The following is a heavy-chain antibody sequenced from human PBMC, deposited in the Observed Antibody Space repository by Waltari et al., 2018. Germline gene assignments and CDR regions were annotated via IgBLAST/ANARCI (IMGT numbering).Heavy chain of an antibody. CDR1: GYSISSGYY. V-gene: IGHV4-38-2*01. CDR2: IYNSGGT. J-gene: IGHJ5*02. CDR3: ARLGSNNWFDP. Sequence: QVQLQESGPGLVKPSETLSLTCAVSGYSISSGYYWGWIRQPPGKGLEWIGGIYNSGGTYSNPPLKRRVTISVDTSKNQFSLKLSSVTAADTAVYYCARLGSNNWFDPWGQGTLVTVSS.